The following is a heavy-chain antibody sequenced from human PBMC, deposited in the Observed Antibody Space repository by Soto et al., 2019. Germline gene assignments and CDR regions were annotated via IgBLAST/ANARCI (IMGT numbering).Heavy chain of an antibody. CDR3: ARSQGSSTSLESYYYYYYGMNV. CDR2: IIPISDTT. D-gene: IGHD2-2*01. Sequence: QVQLVQSGAEVKKPGSSVKVSCKASGGTFSSYAISWGRQAPGQGLEWMGGIIPISDTTNYAQKFQGRVTISADDSTSTSYRELSSLRSEDTAVYYCARSQGSSTSLESYYYYYYGMNVWGQGTTVTVSS. CDR1: GGTFSSYA. J-gene: IGHJ6*02. V-gene: IGHV1-69*01.